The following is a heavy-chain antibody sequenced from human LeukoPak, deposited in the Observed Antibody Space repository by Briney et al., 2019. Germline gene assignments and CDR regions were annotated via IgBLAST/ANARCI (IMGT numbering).Heavy chain of an antibody. D-gene: IGHD6-13*01. CDR1: GFTFSSYS. CDR3: ARDKGSSWPGGFDY. CDR2: ISSSSSYI. J-gene: IGHJ4*02. Sequence: GGSLRLSCAASGFTFSSYSMNWVRQAPGKGLEWVSSISSSSSYIYYADSVKGRFTISRDYAKNSLYLQMNSLRAEDTAVYYCARDKGSSWPGGFDYWGQGTLVTVSS. V-gene: IGHV3-21*01.